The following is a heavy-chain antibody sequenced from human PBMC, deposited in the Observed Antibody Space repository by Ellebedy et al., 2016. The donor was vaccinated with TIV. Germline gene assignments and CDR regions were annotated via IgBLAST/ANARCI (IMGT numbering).Heavy chain of an antibody. CDR3: ARHFNSGTYPLDY. CDR1: GGSISNYY. CDR2: IYYNGNT. Sequence: SETLSLTXTVSGGSISNYYWSWFRQPPGKRLEWIAYIYYNGNTNYNPSIKSRVTISVATSENQFSQRLTSVTAADTAVYYCARHFNSGTYPLDYWGPGTLVTVSS. D-gene: IGHD3-10*01. V-gene: IGHV4-59*08. J-gene: IGHJ4*02.